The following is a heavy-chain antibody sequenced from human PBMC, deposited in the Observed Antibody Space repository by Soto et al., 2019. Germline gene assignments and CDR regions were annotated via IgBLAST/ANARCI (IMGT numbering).Heavy chain of an antibody. J-gene: IGHJ3*02. CDR1: GGSISSGGYY. Sequence: QVQLQESGPGLVKPSQTLSLTCTVSGGSISSGGYYWSWIRQHPGKGLEWIGYIHYSGSTYYNPSLKRRVTISVDTSKNQFSLKLSSVTAADTAVYYCARHSSLVIGPDAFDIWGQGTMVTVSS. V-gene: IGHV4-31*03. CDR2: IHYSGST. D-gene: IGHD6-13*01. CDR3: ARHSSLVIGPDAFDI.